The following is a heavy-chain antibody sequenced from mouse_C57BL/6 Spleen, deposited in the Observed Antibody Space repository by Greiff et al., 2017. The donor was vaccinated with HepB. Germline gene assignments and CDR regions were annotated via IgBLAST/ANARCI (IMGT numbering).Heavy chain of an antibody. J-gene: IGHJ2*01. CDR2: ISSGGDYI. Sequence: EVKLVESGEGLVKPGGSLKLSCAASGFTFSSYAMSWVRQTPEKRLELVAYISSGGDYIYYADTVKGRFTISRDNARNTLYLQMSSLKSEDTAMYYCTRGGNGNYDYWGQGTTLTVSS. CDR3: TRGGNGNYDY. D-gene: IGHD2-1*01. CDR1: GFTFSSYA. V-gene: IGHV5-9-1*02.